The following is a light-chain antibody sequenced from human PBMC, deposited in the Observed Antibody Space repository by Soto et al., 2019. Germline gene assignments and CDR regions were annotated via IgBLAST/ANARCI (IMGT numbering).Light chain of an antibody. V-gene: IGKV4-1*01. CDR1: QIFLYSSNNKDY. Sequence: DIVMTQSPASLALPLGARATINCKSSQIFLYSSNNKDYLAWYQQKPGQPPKLLIYWASTRESGVPDRFSGSGSGTDFTLTISSLQAEDVAVYYCQQYYSTPPTFGQGTKVDIK. CDR3: QQYYSTPPT. CDR2: WAS. J-gene: IGKJ1*01.